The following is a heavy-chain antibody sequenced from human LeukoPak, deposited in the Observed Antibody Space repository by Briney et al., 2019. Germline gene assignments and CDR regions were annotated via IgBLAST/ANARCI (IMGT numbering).Heavy chain of an antibody. D-gene: IGHD2-15*01. CDR2: ISYDGSNK. CDR1: GFTFSSYA. Sequence: GRSLRLSCAASGFTFSSYAMHWVRQAPGKGLEWVAVISYDGSNKYYADSVKGRFTISRDNSKNTLYLQMNSLRAEDTAVYYCAKGYGHLDYWGQGTLVTVSS. V-gene: IGHV3-30-3*01. J-gene: IGHJ4*02. CDR3: AKGYGHLDY.